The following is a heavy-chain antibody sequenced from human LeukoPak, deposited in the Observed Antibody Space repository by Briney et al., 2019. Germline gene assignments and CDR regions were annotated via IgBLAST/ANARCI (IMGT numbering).Heavy chain of an antibody. D-gene: IGHD6-19*01. J-gene: IGHJ4*02. CDR1: GGSISSSTYY. Sequence: TSETLSLTCTVSGGSISSSTYYWGWIRQPPGKGLEWIGSISYTGTTYYKPSLKSRVTISVDTSKNQFSLNLSSVTAADTAVYYCARQKGGVAGLKYYFDYWGQGTLVTVSS. CDR3: ARQKGGVAGLKYYFDY. V-gene: IGHV4-39*01. CDR2: ISYTGTT.